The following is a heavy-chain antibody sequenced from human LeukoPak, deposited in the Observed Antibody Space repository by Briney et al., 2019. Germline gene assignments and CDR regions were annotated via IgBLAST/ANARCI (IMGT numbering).Heavy chain of an antibody. J-gene: IGHJ4*02. CDR1: VGTFSSYA. Sequence: SVNVSCKASVGTFSSYAISWVRQAAGQGLEWMGGIIPIFGTANYAQKFQGRVTITADESTSTAYMELSSLRSEDTAVYYCARGLGIAAMSYFDYWGQGTLVTVSS. V-gene: IGHV1-69*13. CDR2: IIPIFGTA. D-gene: IGHD2-2*01. CDR3: ARGLGIAAMSYFDY.